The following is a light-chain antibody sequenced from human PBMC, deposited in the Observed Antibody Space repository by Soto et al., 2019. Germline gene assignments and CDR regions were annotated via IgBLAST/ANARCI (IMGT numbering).Light chain of an antibody. CDR2: AST. Sequence: DIEMTQTPPALSGSTGDRITITCRASQSISSYLNWYQQKVGKAPKLLIYASTNLVGGVPARFNGRGAGTDFTLTISRLQPEDFATYSCQQTYTTPETFGQGTKVDIK. CDR3: QQTYTTPET. J-gene: IGKJ1*01. CDR1: QSISSY. V-gene: IGKV1-39*01.